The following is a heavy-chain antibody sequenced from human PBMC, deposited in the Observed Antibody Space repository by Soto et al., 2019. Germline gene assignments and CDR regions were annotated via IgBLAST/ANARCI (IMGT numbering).Heavy chain of an antibody. CDR1: GGSVISGSYY. D-gene: IGHD3-10*01. V-gene: IGHV4-61*01. CDR2: IYYSGST. CDR3: ARDRPVGSGTYYYGMDV. J-gene: IGHJ6*02. Sequence: SETLSLTCTVSGGSVISGSYYWSWIRQPPGKGLEWIGYIYYSGSTNYNPSLKSRVTISVDTSKNQFSLKLSSVTAADTAVYYCARDRPVGSGTYYYGMDVWGQGTTVTVSS.